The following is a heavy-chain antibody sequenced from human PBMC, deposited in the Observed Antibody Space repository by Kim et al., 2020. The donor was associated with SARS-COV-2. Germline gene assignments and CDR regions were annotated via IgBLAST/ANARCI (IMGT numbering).Heavy chain of an antibody. J-gene: IGHJ5*02. CDR3: ARVGNWNDDFGWFDP. V-gene: IGHV5-51*01. CDR2: IYPGDSDT. Sequence: GESLKISCKGSGYSFTSYWIGWVRQMPGKGLEWMGIIYPGDSDTRYSPSFQGQVTISADKSISTAYLQWSSLKASDTAMYYCARVGNWNDDFGWFDPWGQGTLVTVSS. D-gene: IGHD1-1*01. CDR1: GYSFTSYW.